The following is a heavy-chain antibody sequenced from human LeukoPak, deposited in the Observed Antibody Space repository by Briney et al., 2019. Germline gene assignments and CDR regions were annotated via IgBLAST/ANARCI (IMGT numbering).Heavy chain of an antibody. V-gene: IGHV4-59*08. CDR2: IYYSGST. CDR1: GGSISSYY. CDR3: ARQYVDTAMAFLFDY. Sequence: SETLSLTCTVSGGSISSYYWNWIRQPPGKGLEWIGYIYYSGSTNYNPSLKSRVTISVDTSKNQFSLKLSSVTAADTAVYYCARQYVDTAMAFLFDYWGQGTLVTVSS. J-gene: IGHJ4*02. D-gene: IGHD5-18*01.